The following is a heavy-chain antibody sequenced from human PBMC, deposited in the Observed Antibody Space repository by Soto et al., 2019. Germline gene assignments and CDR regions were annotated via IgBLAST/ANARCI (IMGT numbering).Heavy chain of an antibody. V-gene: IGHV3-9*01. CDR3: AKATRKAILRDYFDY. D-gene: IGHD3-9*01. Sequence: GGSLRLSCAASGFTFDDYAMHWVRQAPGKGLEWVSGISWNSGSIGYADPVKGRFTISRDNAKNSLYLQMNSLRAEDTALYYCAKATRKAILRDYFDYWGQGTLVTVSS. CDR1: GFTFDDYA. CDR2: ISWNSGSI. J-gene: IGHJ4*02.